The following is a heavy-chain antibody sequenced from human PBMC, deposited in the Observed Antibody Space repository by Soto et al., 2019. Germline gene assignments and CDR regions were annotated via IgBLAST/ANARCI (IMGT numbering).Heavy chain of an antibody. Sequence: SETLSLTCTVSGGSISSYYWSWIRQPPGKGLEWIGYIYYSGSTNYNPSLKSRVTISVDTSKKKFSLKLSSVTDADTAVSYCATTAGITGTNGDAFDIWGQGTMVTVS. CDR3: ATTAGITGTNGDAFDI. J-gene: IGHJ3*02. V-gene: IGHV4-59*01. D-gene: IGHD1-7*01. CDR2: IYYSGST. CDR1: GGSISSYY.